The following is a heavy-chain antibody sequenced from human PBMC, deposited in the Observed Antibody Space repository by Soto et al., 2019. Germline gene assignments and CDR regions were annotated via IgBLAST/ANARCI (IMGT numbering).Heavy chain of an antibody. CDR3: ARETVPAAIGITYYYYYYMDV. Sequence: GASVKVSCKASGYTFTSYDINWVRQATGQGLEWMGWMNPNSGNTGYAQKFQGRVTMTRNTSISTAYMELSSLRSEDTAVYYCARETVPAAIGITYYYYYYMDVWGKGTTVTVSS. CDR2: MNPNSGNT. D-gene: IGHD2-2*01. CDR1: GYTFTSYD. J-gene: IGHJ6*03. V-gene: IGHV1-8*01.